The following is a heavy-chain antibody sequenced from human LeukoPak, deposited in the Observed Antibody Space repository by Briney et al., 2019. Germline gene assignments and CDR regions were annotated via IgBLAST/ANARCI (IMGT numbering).Heavy chain of an antibody. CDR2: IRLDGRKK. CDR3: ARSPSKDSSRYCD. J-gene: IGHJ4*02. CDR1: GFTFSSYW. D-gene: IGHD3-22*01. Sequence: PGGSLRLSCAASGFTFSSYWMSWVRQAPGKGLEWVVNIRLDGRKKQYVDSVKGRFTISRDNAKNSLFLQMNSLRAEDTAVYYCARSPSKDSSRYCDWGQGTLVTVSS. V-gene: IGHV3-7*01.